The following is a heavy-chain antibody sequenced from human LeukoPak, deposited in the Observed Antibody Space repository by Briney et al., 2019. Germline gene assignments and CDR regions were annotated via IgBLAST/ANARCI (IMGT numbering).Heavy chain of an antibody. CDR2: MNPNSGNT. D-gene: IGHD6-13*01. V-gene: IGHV1-8*01. CDR3: ARLGSWYYYYYGMDV. CDR1: GYTFTSYD. Sequence: ASVKVSCKASGYTFTSYDINWVRQATGQGLEWMGWMNPNSGNTGYAQKFQGRVTMTRNTSISTAYMELSSLRSKDTAVYYCARLGSWYYYYYGMDVWGQGTTVTVSS. J-gene: IGHJ6*02.